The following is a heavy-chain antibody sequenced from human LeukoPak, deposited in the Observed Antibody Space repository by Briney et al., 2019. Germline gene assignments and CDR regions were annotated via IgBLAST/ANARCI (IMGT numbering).Heavy chain of an antibody. V-gene: IGHV3-74*01. CDR3: ARDRNYNVDV. CDR1: GFAFSSDW. Sequence: GGSLRLSCAASGFAFSSDWMHWVRQAPGKGLVWVSHINSYGSSIDYADSVKGRFTISRDNAKNTLYLQMNSLRAEDTAVYYCARDRNYNVDVWGQGTTVTVSS. J-gene: IGHJ6*02. D-gene: IGHD1-7*01. CDR2: INSYGSSI.